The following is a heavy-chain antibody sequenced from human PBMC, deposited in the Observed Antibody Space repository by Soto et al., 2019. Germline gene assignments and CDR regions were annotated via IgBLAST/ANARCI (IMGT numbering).Heavy chain of an antibody. Sequence: GXSVKVSCNASGGTFNNCGISLVRHSPGQGLEWMGWISAYNGNTNYAQKLQGRVTMTTDTSTSTAYMELRSLRSDDTAVYYCARDLYSYGHHDAFDIWGQGTMVTVSS. CDR2: ISAYNGNT. J-gene: IGHJ3*02. CDR1: GGTFNNCG. D-gene: IGHD5-18*01. CDR3: ARDLYSYGHHDAFDI. V-gene: IGHV1-18*01.